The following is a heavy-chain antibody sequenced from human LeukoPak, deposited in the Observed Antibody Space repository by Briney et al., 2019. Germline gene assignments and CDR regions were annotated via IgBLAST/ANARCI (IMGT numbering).Heavy chain of an antibody. CDR2: IYTSGST. J-gene: IGHJ4*02. CDR3: AREYSSSSGKALDY. Sequence: SETLSLTCTVSSGSLGSYYWNWLRQPAGKGLEWIGHIYTSGSTNYNPSLKSRVTMSVDTSKNQFSLKLNSVTAADTAFYYCAREYSSSSGKALDYRGQGTLVTVSS. CDR1: SGSLGSYY. D-gene: IGHD6-6*01. V-gene: IGHV4-4*07.